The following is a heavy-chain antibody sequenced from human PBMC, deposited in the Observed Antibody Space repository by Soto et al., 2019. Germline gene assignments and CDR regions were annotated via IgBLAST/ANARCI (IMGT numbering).Heavy chain of an antibody. CDR3: ARHLGLILAAPNFDY. V-gene: IGHV4-59*08. CDR1: SGSISSYY. CDR2: IYYSGST. Sequence: SETLSLTCTVSSGSISSYYWTWIRQPPGKGLEWIGYIYYSGSTNYNPSLKSRVTISVDTSKNQFSLKLSSVTAADTAVYYCARHLGLILAAPNFDYWGQGTLVTVSS. D-gene: IGHD3-16*01. J-gene: IGHJ4*02.